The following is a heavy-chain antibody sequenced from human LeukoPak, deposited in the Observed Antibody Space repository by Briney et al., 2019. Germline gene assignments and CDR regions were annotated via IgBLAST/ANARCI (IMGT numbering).Heavy chain of an antibody. V-gene: IGHV3-7*01. CDR3: AREMMDSSGSDPFDI. CDR2: IKQDESEK. D-gene: IGHD3-22*01. J-gene: IGHJ3*02. CDR1: GFALSKYW. Sequence: GGSLRLSCAASGFALSKYWMSWVRQAPGKGLEWVANIKQDESEKYYVDSVKGRFTISRDNAKNTLYLQMNSLRVEDTAVYYCAREMMDSSGSDPFDIWGQGTMVTVSS.